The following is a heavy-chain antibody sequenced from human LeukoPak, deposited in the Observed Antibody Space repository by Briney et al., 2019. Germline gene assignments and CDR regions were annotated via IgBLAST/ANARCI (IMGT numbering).Heavy chain of an antibody. CDR3: ARGGGSYSH. D-gene: IGHD1-26*01. V-gene: IGHV4-38-2*02. J-gene: IGHJ4*02. CDR2: IYHSGST. CDR1: GYSISSGYY. Sequence: PSETLSLTCTVSGYSISSGYYWGWIRQPPGKGLEWIGSIYHSGSTYYNPSLKSRVTISVDTSKNQFSLKLSSVTAADTAVYYCARGGGSYSHWGQGTLVTVSS.